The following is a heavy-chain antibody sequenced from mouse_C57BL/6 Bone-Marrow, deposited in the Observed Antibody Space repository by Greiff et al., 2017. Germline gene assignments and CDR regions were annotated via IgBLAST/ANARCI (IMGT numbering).Heavy chain of an antibody. V-gene: IGHV1-19*01. CDR1: GYTFTDYY. J-gene: IGHJ3*01. CDR2: INPYNGGT. D-gene: IGHD1-1*01. CDR3: ASDYYGSSLWFAY. Sequence: EVQLQQSGPVLVKPGASVKMSCKASGYTFTDYYMNWVKQSHGKSLEWIGVINPYNGGTSYNQKFKGKATLTVDKSSSTAYMELNSLTSEDSAVYFCASDYYGSSLWFAYWGQGTLVTVSA.